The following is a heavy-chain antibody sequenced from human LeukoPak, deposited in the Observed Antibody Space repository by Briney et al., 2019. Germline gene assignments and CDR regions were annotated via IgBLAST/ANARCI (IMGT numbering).Heavy chain of an antibody. D-gene: IGHD7-27*01. CDR3: AKGTGDHWYFDL. CDR2: ISWNSGSI. Sequence: PGRSLRLSCAASGFTFDDYAMHWVRQAPGKGLEWVSGISWNSGSIGYADSVKARFTISRDNAKNSLYLQMNSLRAEDTALYYCAKGTGDHWYFDLWGRGTLVTVSS. V-gene: IGHV3-9*01. CDR1: GFTFDDYA. J-gene: IGHJ2*01.